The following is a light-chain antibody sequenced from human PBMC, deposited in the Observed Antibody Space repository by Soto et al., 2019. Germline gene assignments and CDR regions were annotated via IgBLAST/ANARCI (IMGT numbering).Light chain of an antibody. Sequence: EIVLTQSPGTLSLSPGERATLSCRASQSVSSSHLAWYQHKPGQAPRLLIYAASSRATGSSDRFSGGGSGTDFTLTISSLQPDDFATYYCQHYNSYSEAFGQGTKVDIK. CDR1: QSVSSSH. CDR3: QHYNSYSEA. J-gene: IGKJ1*01. CDR2: AAS. V-gene: IGKV3-20*01.